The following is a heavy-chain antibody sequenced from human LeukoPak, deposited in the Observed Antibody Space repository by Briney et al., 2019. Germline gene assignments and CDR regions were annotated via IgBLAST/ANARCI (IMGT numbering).Heavy chain of an antibody. Sequence: PGGSLRLSCAASGFTFSSYGMHWVRQAPGKGLEWVAVIWYDGSNKYYADSVKGRFTISRDNSKNTLYPQMNSLRAEDTAVYYCARDYDPKERTTITMVRGVIIGATDYWGQGTLVTVSS. CDR1: GFTFSSYG. CDR2: IWYDGSNK. CDR3: ARDYDPKERTTITMVRGVIIGATDY. J-gene: IGHJ4*02. V-gene: IGHV3-33*01. D-gene: IGHD3-10*01.